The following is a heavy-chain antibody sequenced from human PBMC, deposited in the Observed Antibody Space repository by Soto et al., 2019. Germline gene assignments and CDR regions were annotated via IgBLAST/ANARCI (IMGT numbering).Heavy chain of an antibody. V-gene: IGHV3-11*01. Sequence: QVQLVESGGCLVKPGGSLRLSCAASGFTFSDYYMTWIRQAPGKGLEWVSYISSSGSGIYYPDSMKGRFTISRDNAKKSLYLQMSSLRAEDTAVYYCARAYSDAFDIWGQGTMVTVSS. J-gene: IGHJ3*02. CDR1: GFTFSDYY. D-gene: IGHD2-15*01. CDR3: ARAYSDAFDI. CDR2: ISSSGSGI.